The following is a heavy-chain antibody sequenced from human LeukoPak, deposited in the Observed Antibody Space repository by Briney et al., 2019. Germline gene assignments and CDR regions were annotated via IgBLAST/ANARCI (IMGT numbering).Heavy chain of an antibody. CDR2: IYASGST. J-gene: IGHJ4*02. Sequence: SETLSLTCTVSGGSISSYYWSWIRQPAGKGLEWTGRIYASGSTNYNPSLKSRVTMSVDTSKNQFSLKLSSVTAADTAVYYCARTTVTTETFDYWGQGTLVTVSS. D-gene: IGHD4-17*01. CDR3: ARTTVTTETFDY. V-gene: IGHV4-4*07. CDR1: GGSISSYY.